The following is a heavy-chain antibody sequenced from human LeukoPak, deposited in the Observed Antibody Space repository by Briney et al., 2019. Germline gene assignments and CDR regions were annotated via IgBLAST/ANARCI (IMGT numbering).Heavy chain of an antibody. Sequence: PGGSLRLSCAASGFTFSSYGMHWVRQAPGKGLEWVAVIWYAGSNKYYADSVKGRFTISRDNSKNTLYLQMNSLRAEDTAVYYCARGSGSSQYYFDYWGQGTLVTVSS. V-gene: IGHV3-33*01. CDR1: GFTFSSYG. CDR2: IWYAGSNK. J-gene: IGHJ4*02. CDR3: ARGSGSSQYYFDY. D-gene: IGHD3-10*01.